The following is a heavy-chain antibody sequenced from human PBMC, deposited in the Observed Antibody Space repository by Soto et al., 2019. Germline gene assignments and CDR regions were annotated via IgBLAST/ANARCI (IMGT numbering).Heavy chain of an antibody. CDR3: ARDLREYSSGS. J-gene: IGHJ4*02. V-gene: IGHV3-11*01. CDR2: ISSSGSTI. Sequence: GGSLRLTCAASGFTFSDYYIRWIRQAPGKGLEWVSYISSSGSTIYYADSVKGRFTISRDNAKNSLYLQVNSLRAEDTAVYYCARDLREYSSGSWGQGTVGTVSS. D-gene: IGHD4-17*01. CDR1: GFTFSDYY.